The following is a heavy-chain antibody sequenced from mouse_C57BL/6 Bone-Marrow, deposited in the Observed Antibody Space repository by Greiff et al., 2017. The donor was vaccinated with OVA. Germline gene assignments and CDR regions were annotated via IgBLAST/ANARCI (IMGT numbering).Heavy chain of an antibody. CDR2: IDPSDSYT. V-gene: IGHV1-50*01. CDR3: AREDYPYAMDY. Sequence: QVQLQQPGAELVKPGASVKLSCKASGYTFTSYWMQWVKQRPGQGLEWIGEIDPSDSYTNYNQKFKGKATLTVDTYSSTAYMQLSSLTSEDSAVYYCAREDYPYAMDYWGQGTSVTVSS. J-gene: IGHJ4*01. CDR1: GYTFTSYW. D-gene: IGHD2-4*01.